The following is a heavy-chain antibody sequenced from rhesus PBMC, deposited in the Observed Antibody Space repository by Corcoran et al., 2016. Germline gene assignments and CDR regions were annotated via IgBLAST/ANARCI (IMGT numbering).Heavy chain of an antibody. CDR1: GGSISDDYY. CDR2: IYGSGGGT. V-gene: IGHV4-106*01. D-gene: IGHD3-9*01. CDR3: ARAILYEADVFDF. Sequence: QVQLQESGPGLVKPPETLSLTCAVSGGSISDDYYWSWIRQPPGKGLEWIGYIYGSGGGTNYNPSLKNRVTISIDTSKNQFSLKLSSVTAADTAVYYCARAILYEADVFDFWGQGLRVTVSS. J-gene: IGHJ3*01.